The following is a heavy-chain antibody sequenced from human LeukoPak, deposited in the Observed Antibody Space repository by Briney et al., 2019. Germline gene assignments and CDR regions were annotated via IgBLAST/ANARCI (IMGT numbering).Heavy chain of an antibody. V-gene: IGHV3-30-3*01. CDR2: ISYDGSNK. Sequence: PGRSLRLSCAASGFTFSSYAMHWVRQAPGKGLEWVAVISYDGSNKYYADSVKGRFTISRDNSKNTLHLQMNSLRAEDTAVYYCARVRSARPGYWGQATLVTVSS. CDR3: ARVRSARPGY. J-gene: IGHJ4*02. CDR1: GFTFSSYA. D-gene: IGHD1-26*01.